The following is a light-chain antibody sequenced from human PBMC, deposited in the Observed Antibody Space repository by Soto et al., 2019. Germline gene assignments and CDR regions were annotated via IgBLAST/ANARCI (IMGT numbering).Light chain of an antibody. CDR2: WAS. V-gene: IGKV4-1*01. CDR1: QSFLYSSNNKNY. J-gene: IGKJ4*01. CDR3: QQYYSTPLT. Sequence: EIMMTQSPDSLAVSLGERATINCKSSQSFLYSSNNKNYLAWYQQKPGQPPKLLIYWASTRESGVPDRFSGSGSGTDFTLTISSLQAEDVAVYYCQQYYSTPLTFGGGTKVDIK.